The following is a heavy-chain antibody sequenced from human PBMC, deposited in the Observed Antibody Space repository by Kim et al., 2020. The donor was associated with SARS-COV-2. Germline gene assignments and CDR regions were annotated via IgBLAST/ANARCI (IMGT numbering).Heavy chain of an antibody. V-gene: IGHV3-48*03. Sequence: GGSLRLSCAASGFTFSSYEMNWVRQAPGKGLEWVSYISSSGSTIYYADSVKGRFTISRDNAKNSLYLQMNSLRAEDTAVYYCAREAGYFDWLLFPGGTYYFDYWGQGALVTVSS. D-gene: IGHD3-9*01. CDR3: AREAGYFDWLLFPGGTYYFDY. J-gene: IGHJ4*02. CDR2: ISSSGSTI. CDR1: GFTFSSYE.